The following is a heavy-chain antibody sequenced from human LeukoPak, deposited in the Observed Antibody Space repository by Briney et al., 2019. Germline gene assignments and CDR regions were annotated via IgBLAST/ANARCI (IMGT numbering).Heavy chain of an antibody. D-gene: IGHD3-22*01. CDR3: ARREHYDSSGYQNVHYWYFDL. J-gene: IGHJ2*01. CDR1: GYSFTSYA. CDR2: INTNTGNP. Sequence: ASVKVSCKASGYSFTSYAVNWVRQAPGQGLEWMGWINTNTGNPTYAQGFTGRFVFSSDTSVSTAYLQISSLKAEDTAVYYCARREHYDSSGYQNVHYWYFDLWGRGTLVTVSS. V-gene: IGHV7-4-1*02.